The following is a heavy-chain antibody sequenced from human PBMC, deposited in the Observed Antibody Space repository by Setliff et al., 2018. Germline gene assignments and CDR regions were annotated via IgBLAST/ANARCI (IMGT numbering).Heavy chain of an antibody. V-gene: IGHV4-39*01. CDR2: IYYRGDT. CDR3: ARTGTYRYFDY. CDR1: GASLNSGTYY. J-gene: IGHJ4*02. D-gene: IGHD1-1*01. Sequence: PSETLSLTCTVSGASLNSGTYYWGWIRQPPGKGLEWIGRIYYRGDTYYNPSLKGRRTISVDTAQNQFSLRLTSVTAADTAVYYCARTGTYRYFDYWGQGALVTVSS.